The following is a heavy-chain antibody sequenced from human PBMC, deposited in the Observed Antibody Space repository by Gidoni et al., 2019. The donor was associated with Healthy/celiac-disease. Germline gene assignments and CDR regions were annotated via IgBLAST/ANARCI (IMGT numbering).Heavy chain of an antibody. CDR3: ARDWGGDSSGYRWGYFDY. CDR1: GFTFSDYH. CDR2: ISSSGSTI. D-gene: IGHD3-22*01. Sequence: QVQLVESGGGWVKPGGARRLSCAPSGFTFSDYHMSWIRQAPGKGLELVSYISSSGSTIYYADSVKGRFTISRDNAKNSLYLQMNSLRAEDTAVYYCARDWGGDSSGYRWGYFDYWGQGTLVTVSS. J-gene: IGHJ4*02. V-gene: IGHV3-11*01.